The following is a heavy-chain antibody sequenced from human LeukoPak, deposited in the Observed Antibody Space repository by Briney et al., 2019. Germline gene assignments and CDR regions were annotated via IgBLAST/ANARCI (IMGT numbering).Heavy chain of an antibody. CDR2: INPNSGGT. V-gene: IGHV1-2*02. CDR3: ARDTARITIFGVAKYMDV. D-gene: IGHD3-3*01. CDR1: GYAFTGYY. J-gene: IGHJ6*03. Sequence: ASVKVSCKASGYAFTGYYMHWVRQAPGQGLEWMGWINPNSGGTNYAQKFQGRVTMTRDTSISTAYMELSRLRSDDTAVYYCARDTARITIFGVAKYMDVWGKGTTVTVSS.